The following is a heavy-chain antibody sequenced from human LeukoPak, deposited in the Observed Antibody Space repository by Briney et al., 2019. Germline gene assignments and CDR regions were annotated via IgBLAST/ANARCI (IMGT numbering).Heavy chain of an antibody. Sequence: GGSLRLSCAASGFIFSDYWMSWARQAPGKGLGRVAIIKQDGTEKFYVDSVKGRFTISRDDAENSLYLQMNSLRVEDTAVYYCARVLRSYCCAFDIWGQGTMVTVSS. V-gene: IGHV3-7*01. CDR2: IKQDGTEK. CDR1: GFIFSDYW. CDR3: ARVLRSYCCAFDI. J-gene: IGHJ3*02. D-gene: IGHD3-16*02.